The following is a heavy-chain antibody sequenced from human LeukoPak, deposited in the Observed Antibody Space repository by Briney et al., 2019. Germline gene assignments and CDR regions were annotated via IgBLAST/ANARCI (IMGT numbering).Heavy chain of an antibody. D-gene: IGHD2-2*02. J-gene: IGHJ5*02. CDR1: GGTFSSYA. CDR2: FDPEDGET. V-gene: IGHV1-24*01. CDR3: ATVDCSSTSCYSWFDP. Sequence: ASVKVSCKASGGTFSSYAISWVRQAPGQGLEWMGGFDPEDGETIYAQKFQGRVTMTEDTSTDTAYMELSSLRSEDTAVYYCATVDCSSTSCYSWFDPWGQGTLVTVSS.